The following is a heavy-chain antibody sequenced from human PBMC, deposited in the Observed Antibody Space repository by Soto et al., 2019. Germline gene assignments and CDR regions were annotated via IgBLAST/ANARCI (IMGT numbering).Heavy chain of an antibody. CDR3: VRDGTKTLRDWFDP. D-gene: IGHD1-1*01. V-gene: IGHV4-4*07. CDR2: IYATGTT. Sequence: LSLTCTVSCASISGFYWSWIRKSAGKGLEWIGRIYATGTTDYNPSLKSRVMMSVDTSKKQFSLKLRSVTAADTAVYYCVRDGTKTLRDWFDPWGQGISVTAPQ. CDR1: CASISGFY. J-gene: IGHJ5*02.